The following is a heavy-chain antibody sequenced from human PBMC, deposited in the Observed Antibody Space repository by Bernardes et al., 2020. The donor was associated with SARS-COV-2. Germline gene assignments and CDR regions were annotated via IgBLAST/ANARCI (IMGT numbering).Heavy chain of an antibody. D-gene: IGHD3-3*01. CDR2: IWYDGSNK. V-gene: IGHV3-33*01. CDR1: GFTFSSYG. J-gene: IGHJ6*02. CDR3: ARDQLYYDFWSGYLSYDVTAIRKYYYYGMDV. Sequence: GGSLRLSCAASGFTFSSYGMHWVRQAPGKGLEWVAVIWYDGSNKYYADSVKGRFTISRDNSKNTLYLQMNSLRAEDTAVYYCARDQLYYDFWSGYLSYDVTAIRKYYYYGMDVWGQGTTVTVSS.